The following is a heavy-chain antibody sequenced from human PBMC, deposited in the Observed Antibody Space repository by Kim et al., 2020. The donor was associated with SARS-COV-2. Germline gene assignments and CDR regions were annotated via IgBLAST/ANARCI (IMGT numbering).Heavy chain of an antibody. J-gene: IGHJ6*02. CDR2: ISSSSSYI. CDR1: GFTFSSYS. D-gene: IGHD2-8*01. V-gene: IGHV3-21*01. CDR3: ARDEREVWPPEEYYFYYYGMDV. Sequence: GGSLRLSCAASGFTFSSYSMNWVRQAPGKGLEWVSSISSSSSYIYYADSVKGRFTISRDNAKNSLYLQMNSLRAEDTAVYYCARDEREVWPPEEYYFYYYGMDVWGQGTTVTVSS.